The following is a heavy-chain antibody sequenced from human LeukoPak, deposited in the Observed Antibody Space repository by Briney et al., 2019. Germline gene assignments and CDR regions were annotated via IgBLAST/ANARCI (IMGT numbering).Heavy chain of an antibody. Sequence: GRSLRLSCAVSSLTPTKYWMDWVRHDAGGGLVWVAGISKDGGRTDYADVVKGRCTISRDNAKNMLYLQMNSLTVDDTAVYYCTSGIGTYDYWGLGAQVTVSS. J-gene: IGHJ4*02. V-gene: IGHV3-74*01. CDR1: SLTPTKYW. D-gene: IGHD1-26*01. CDR3: TSGIGTYDY. CDR2: ISKDGGRT.